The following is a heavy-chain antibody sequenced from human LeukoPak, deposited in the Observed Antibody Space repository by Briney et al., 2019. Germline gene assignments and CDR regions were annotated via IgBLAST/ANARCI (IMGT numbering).Heavy chain of an antibody. Sequence: PSETLSLTCTVSGGSISSYYWNWIRQPPGKGLEWIGYIYYSGRTRYNPSLRSRVTMSLDTSKNQFSLKLSSVTAADTAVYYCARQSQGYCSSTSCHSWFDPWGQGT. J-gene: IGHJ5*02. CDR3: ARQSQGYCSSTSCHSWFDP. D-gene: IGHD2-2*01. CDR2: IYYSGRT. V-gene: IGHV4-59*08. CDR1: GGSISSYY.